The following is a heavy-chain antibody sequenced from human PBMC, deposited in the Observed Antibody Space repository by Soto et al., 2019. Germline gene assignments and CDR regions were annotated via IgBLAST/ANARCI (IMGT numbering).Heavy chain of an antibody. V-gene: IGHV1-69*02. CDR2: IIPILGIA. Sequence: QVQLVQSGAEVKKPGSSVKVSCKASGGTFSSYTISWVRQAPGQGLEWMGRIIPILGIANYAQKFQGRVTXTXDXXTSTAYMELSSLRSEDTAVYYCARGWGNPPWALGYWGQGTLVTVSS. D-gene: IGHD3-16*01. CDR3: ARGWGNPPWALGY. J-gene: IGHJ4*02. CDR1: GGTFSSYT.